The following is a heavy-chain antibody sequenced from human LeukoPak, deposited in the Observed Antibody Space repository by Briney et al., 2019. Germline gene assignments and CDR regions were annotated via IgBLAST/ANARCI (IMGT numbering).Heavy chain of an antibody. CDR3: ARRMPSGDPNNNGFDP. J-gene: IGHJ5*02. V-gene: IGHV4-4*09. Sequence: SETLSLTYTVSGGSISSYYWSWIRQPPGKGLEWIGYIYTSGSTNYNPSLKSRVTISVDTSKNQFSLKLSSVTAADTAVYYCARRMPSGDPNNNGFDPWGQGTLVTVSS. D-gene: IGHD4-17*01. CDR2: IYTSGST. CDR1: GGSISSYY.